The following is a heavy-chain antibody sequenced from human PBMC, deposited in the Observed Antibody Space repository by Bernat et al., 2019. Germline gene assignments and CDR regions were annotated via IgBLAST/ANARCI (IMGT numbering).Heavy chain of an antibody. CDR1: GFTFSSYS. Sequence: EVQLVESGGGLVKPGGSLRLSCAASGFTFSSYSMNWVRQAPGKGLEWVSSIISSSSYIYYADSVKGRFTISRDNAKNSLYLQMNSLRAEDTAVYYCARDFEVGATDYWGQGTLVTVSS. J-gene: IGHJ4*02. V-gene: IGHV3-21*01. CDR3: ARDFEVGATDY. CDR2: IISSSSYI. D-gene: IGHD1-26*01.